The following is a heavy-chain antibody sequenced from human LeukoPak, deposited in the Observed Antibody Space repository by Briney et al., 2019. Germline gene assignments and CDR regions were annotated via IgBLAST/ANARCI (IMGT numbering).Heavy chain of an antibody. CDR2: ITGSGGGT. CDR1: GFTFSSYG. CDR3: ARAPSYYYDSSGYSPGAFDI. J-gene: IGHJ3*02. V-gene: IGHV3-23*01. D-gene: IGHD3-22*01. Sequence: GGSLRLSCAASGFTFSSYGMSWVRQAPGKGLEWVSAITGSGGGTYYADSVKGRFTISGDNAKNTLYLQMNKLRGEDTAVYYCARAPSYYYDSSGYSPGAFDIWGQGTMVTVSS.